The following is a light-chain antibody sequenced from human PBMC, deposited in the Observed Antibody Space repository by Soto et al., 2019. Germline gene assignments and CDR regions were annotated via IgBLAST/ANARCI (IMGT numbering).Light chain of an antibody. J-gene: IGKJ4*01. V-gene: IGKV1-39*01. CDR2: AAS. CDR1: QSISDY. Sequence: DILMTQSPSSLSASVGDRLTITCRASQSISDYLHWYQVKPGKAPKLLIYAASSLQSGVPSRFSGSGSGTDFTLTISSLQPEDFATYYCQQSDSRPRTFGGGTKVEIK. CDR3: QQSDSRPRT.